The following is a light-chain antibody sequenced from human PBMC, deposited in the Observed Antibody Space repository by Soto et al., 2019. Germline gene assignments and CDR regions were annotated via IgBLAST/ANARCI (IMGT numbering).Light chain of an antibody. CDR2: WAS. CDR3: QQYYSTLSLT. V-gene: IGKV4-1*01. CDR1: QSVLYSSNNKNY. J-gene: IGKJ4*01. Sequence: DSVMTQTPDSLAVSLGERATINCKSSQSVLYSSNNKNYLAWYQQKPGQPPKLLIYWASTRESGVPDRFSGNGSGTDFSLTISSLQAEDVAVYYCQQYYSTLSLTFGGGTKVEIK.